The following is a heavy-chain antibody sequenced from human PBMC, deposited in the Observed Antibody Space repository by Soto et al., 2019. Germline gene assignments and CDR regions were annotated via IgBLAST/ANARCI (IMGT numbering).Heavy chain of an antibody. CDR1: GGSISSYY. V-gene: IGHV4-59*01. J-gene: IGHJ5*02. CDR3: ARVVPQYSSSSPSFDP. D-gene: IGHD6-6*01. Sequence: PSETLSLTCAVSGGSISSYYWSWIRQPPGKGLEWIGYIYYSGSTNYNPSLKSRVTISVDTSKNQFSLKLSSVTAADTAMYYCARVVPQYSSSSPSFDPWGQGTLVTVSS. CDR2: IYYSGST.